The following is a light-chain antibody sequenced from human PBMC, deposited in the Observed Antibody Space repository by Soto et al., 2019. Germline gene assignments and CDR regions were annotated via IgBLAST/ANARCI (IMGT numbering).Light chain of an antibody. Sequence: DTVMTQSPDSLAVALGERATIKCKSSQSLFYTSNNKNYLAGYQLKLGQRPRLLFYWASIRESGVPDRFSGSGSGTEFTLTIKNLQADVVATYYCHQYYSAPQAFGGGTKVE. CDR3: HQYYSAPQA. V-gene: IGKV4-1*01. CDR1: QSLFYTSNNKNY. J-gene: IGKJ4*01. CDR2: WAS.